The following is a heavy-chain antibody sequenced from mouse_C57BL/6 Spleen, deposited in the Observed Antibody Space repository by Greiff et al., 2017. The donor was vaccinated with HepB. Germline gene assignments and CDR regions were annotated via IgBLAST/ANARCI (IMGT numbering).Heavy chain of an antibody. CDR2: IDPSDSYT. CDR3: ARMTVERGFAY. CDR1: GYTFTSYW. J-gene: IGHJ3*01. Sequence: QVQLQQPGAELVMPGASVKLSCKASGYTFTSYWMHWVKQRPGQGLEWIGEIDPSDSYTNYNQKFKGKSTLTVDKSSSTAYMQRSSLTSEDSAVYDCARMTVERGFAYWGQGTLVTVSA. V-gene: IGHV1-69*01. D-gene: IGHD1-1*01.